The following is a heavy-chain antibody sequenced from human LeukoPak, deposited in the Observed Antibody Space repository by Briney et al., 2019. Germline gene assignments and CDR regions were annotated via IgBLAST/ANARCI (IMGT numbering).Heavy chain of an antibody. CDR3: AKDRYSSSWYYFDY. D-gene: IGHD6-13*01. CDR2: LSGSGSTT. V-gene: IGHV3-23*01. CDR1: GFTFSSYA. J-gene: IGHJ4*02. Sequence: GGSLRLSCAASGFTFSSYAMSWVRQAPGKGLEWVSTLSGSGSTTYYADSVKGRFTISRGNSKNTLYLQMNSLRADDTAVYFCAKDRYSSSWYYFDYWGQGTLVTVSS.